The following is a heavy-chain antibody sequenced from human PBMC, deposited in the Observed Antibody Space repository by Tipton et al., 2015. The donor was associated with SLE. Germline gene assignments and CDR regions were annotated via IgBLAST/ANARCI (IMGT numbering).Heavy chain of an antibody. CDR3: AKTINWAFDF. Sequence: SLRLSCAASGFSVSGNYVSWIRQAPGKGLEWVSVVSNTGAVYYADSVKGRFTMSRDYSMNTVSLQMNSLRAEDTAVYYCAKTINWAFDFWGQGTLVTVSS. CDR2: VSNTGAV. V-gene: IGHV3-53*01. D-gene: IGHD7-27*01. J-gene: IGHJ4*02. CDR1: GFSVSGNY.